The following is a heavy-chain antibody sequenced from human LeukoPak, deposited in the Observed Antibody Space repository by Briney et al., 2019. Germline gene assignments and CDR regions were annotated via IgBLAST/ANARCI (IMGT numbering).Heavy chain of an antibody. D-gene: IGHD1-14*01. V-gene: IGHV3-74*01. CDR3: ASGNPGSHMDV. Sequence: GGSLRLSCAASGFTFSSYWMHWVRQAPGKGLVWVSRINTDGSSTSYADSVKGRFTISRDNAKNTLYLQMNSLRAKDTAVYYCASGNPGSHMDVWGKGTTVTVSS. J-gene: IGHJ6*03. CDR1: GFTFSSYW. CDR2: INTDGSST.